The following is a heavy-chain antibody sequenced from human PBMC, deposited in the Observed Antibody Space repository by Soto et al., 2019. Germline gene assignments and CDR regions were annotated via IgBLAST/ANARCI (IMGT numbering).Heavy chain of an antibody. CDR2: INAGNGNT. D-gene: IGHD6-13*01. CDR3: ARFGSSWSYYYYGMDV. Sequence: ASVKVSCKASGYTFTSYAMHWVRQAPGQRLEWMGWINAGNGNTKYSQKFQGRVTTTRDTSASTAYMELSSLRSEDTAVYYCARFGSSWSYYYYGMDVWGQGTTVTVSS. J-gene: IGHJ6*02. V-gene: IGHV1-3*01. CDR1: GYTFTSYA.